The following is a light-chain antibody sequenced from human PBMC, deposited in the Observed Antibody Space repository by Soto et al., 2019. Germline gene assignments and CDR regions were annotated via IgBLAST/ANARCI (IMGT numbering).Light chain of an antibody. CDR2: AAS. Sequence: VIWMTHSPSLLSASTGDIFTIICXMSQGISSYLAWYQQKPGKAPELLIYAASTLQSGVPSRFSGSGSGTDFTLTISCLQSEDFATYYCQQYYSFPRTFGQGTKADIK. V-gene: IGKV1D-8*01. CDR1: QGISSY. CDR3: QQYYSFPRT. J-gene: IGKJ1*01.